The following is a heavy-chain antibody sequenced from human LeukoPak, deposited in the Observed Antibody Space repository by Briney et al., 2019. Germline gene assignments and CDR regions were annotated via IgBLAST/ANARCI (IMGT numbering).Heavy chain of an antibody. Sequence: GGSLRLSCVGSGFSFSSSNMVWVRQSPGKGLEWVSSITSRSDFIYYADSLKGRFIVSRDNAKNSLYLQMSSLTAEDTAVYYCATGYCSGGTCFNWFGPWGQGTLVTVSS. CDR3: ATGYCSGGTCFNWFGP. J-gene: IGHJ5*02. CDR1: GFSFSSSN. CDR2: ITSRSDFI. D-gene: IGHD2-15*01. V-gene: IGHV3-21*06.